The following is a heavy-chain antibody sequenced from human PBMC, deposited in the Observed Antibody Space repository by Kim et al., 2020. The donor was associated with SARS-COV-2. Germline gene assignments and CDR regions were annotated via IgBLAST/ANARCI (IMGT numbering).Heavy chain of an antibody. Sequence: GGSLRLSCAASGFTFSIYGIHWVRQAPGKGLEWVAVMSYDGRNYYYADSVKGRFTISRDNSKNTVYLQMNSLRAEDTAVYYCAKERLGAVGGRLVHSAFGYWGHGALVAASS. CDR1: GFTFSIYG. V-gene: IGHV3-30*18. D-gene: IGHD1-26*01. J-gene: IGHJ5*01. CDR3: AKERLGAVGGRLVHSAFGY. CDR2: MSYDGRNY.